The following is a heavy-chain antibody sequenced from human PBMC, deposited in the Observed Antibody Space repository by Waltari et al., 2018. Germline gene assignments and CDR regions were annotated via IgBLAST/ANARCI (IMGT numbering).Heavy chain of an antibody. CDR3: ARGVSSGRGY. Sequence: QVQLQQWGAGLLKPSETLSLTCAVYGGSFSGYYWSWIRQPPGKGLEWIGEINHSGSTNYKPSLKSRVTISVETSKNQFSLKLSAVTAADTAVYYCARGVSSGRGYWGQGTLVTVSS. CDR1: GGSFSGYY. D-gene: IGHD6-19*01. V-gene: IGHV4-34*01. J-gene: IGHJ4*02. CDR2: INHSGST.